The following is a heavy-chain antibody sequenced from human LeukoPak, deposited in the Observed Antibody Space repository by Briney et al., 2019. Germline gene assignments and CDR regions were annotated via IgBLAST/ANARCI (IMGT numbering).Heavy chain of an antibody. Sequence: ASVRVSCKASGYPFTTYDINWVRKATGQGLEWMGWMNPSSGYTGYSQKFQGRVTMTRNTSITTAYMELSSLRSEDTAVYYCARVSDHNWYFDLWGRGTLVTVSS. CDR3: ARVSDHNWYFDL. D-gene: IGHD1-14*01. J-gene: IGHJ2*01. CDR2: MNPSSGYT. CDR1: GYPFTTYD. V-gene: IGHV1-8*01.